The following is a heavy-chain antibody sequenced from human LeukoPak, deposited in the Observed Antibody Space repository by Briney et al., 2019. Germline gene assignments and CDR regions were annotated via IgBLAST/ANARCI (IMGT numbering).Heavy chain of an antibody. J-gene: IGHJ4*02. CDR1: VNSFTSRW. D-gene: IGHD6-19*01. V-gene: IGHV5-51*01. CDR3: ARLYSSGWSFGDY. CDR2: IYPGDSDT. Sequence: GESLKISCQGSVNSFTSRWIGWVRQMPGKGLEWMGIIYPGDSDTRYSSSFQGQVTISADKSISTAYLQWSSLKASDTAMYYCARLYSSGWSFGDYWGQGTLVTVSS.